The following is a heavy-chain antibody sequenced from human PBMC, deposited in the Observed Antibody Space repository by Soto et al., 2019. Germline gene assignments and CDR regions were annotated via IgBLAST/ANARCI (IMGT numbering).Heavy chain of an antibody. CDR2: IDPGHSDT. V-gene: IGHV5-51*01. CDR3: ARHYVAAVDYHYYAMDV. CDR1: GYIFTNYW. J-gene: IGHJ6*02. D-gene: IGHD2-15*01. Sequence: EVQLVQSGAEVKKPGESLKISCKVSGYIFTNYWIGWVRQMPGKGLEWMGIIDPGHSDTTYSPSFQGQVTISVDKSITTAYLHWSSVRASDTAIYYCARHYVAAVDYHYYAMDVWGQGTTVTVSS.